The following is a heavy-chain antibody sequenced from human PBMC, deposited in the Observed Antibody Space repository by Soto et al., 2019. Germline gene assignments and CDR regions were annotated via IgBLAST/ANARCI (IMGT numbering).Heavy chain of an antibody. Sequence: ASVKVSCKASGYTFTSYDINWVRQATGQGLEWMGWMNPNSGNTGYAQKFQCRVTMTRNTSISTAYMELSSLRSEDTAVYYCARWIGLYSNYAYYYGMDVWGQGTTVTVSS. CDR3: ARWIGLYSNYAYYYGMDV. J-gene: IGHJ6*02. CDR2: MNPNSGNT. D-gene: IGHD4-4*01. CDR1: GYTFTSYD. V-gene: IGHV1-8*01.